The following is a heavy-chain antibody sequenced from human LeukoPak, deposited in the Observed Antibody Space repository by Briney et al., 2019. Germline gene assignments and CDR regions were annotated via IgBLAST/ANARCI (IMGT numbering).Heavy chain of an antibody. Sequence: SQTPSLTCAISGDSVSSNSAAWNWIRQSPSRGLEWLGRTYYRSKWYNDYAVSVKSRITINPDTSKNQFSLQLNSVTPEDTAVYYCARDNYYDSSGYYLNWFDPWGQGTLVTVSS. CDR1: GDSVSSNSAA. J-gene: IGHJ5*02. V-gene: IGHV6-1*01. CDR2: TYYRSKWYN. D-gene: IGHD3-22*01. CDR3: ARDNYYDSSGYYLNWFDP.